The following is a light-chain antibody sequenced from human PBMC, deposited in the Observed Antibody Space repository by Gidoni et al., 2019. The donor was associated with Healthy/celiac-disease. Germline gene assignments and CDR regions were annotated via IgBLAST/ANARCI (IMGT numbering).Light chain of an antibody. CDR3: QQSYSTPQT. Sequence: DIQMTQSPSSLSASVGDRVTITCRASQSISSYLNWYQQKPGKAPKLLIYAASSLHSGVPSSFSGSGSWTDFTLAISSLQPEDFATYYFQQSYSTPQTFGQGTKLEIK. J-gene: IGKJ2*01. CDR2: AAS. CDR1: QSISSY. V-gene: IGKV1-39*01.